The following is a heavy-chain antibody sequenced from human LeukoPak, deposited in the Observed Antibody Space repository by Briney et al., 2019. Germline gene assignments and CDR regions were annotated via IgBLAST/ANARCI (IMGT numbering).Heavy chain of an antibody. CDR2: MNPNSGNT. Sequence: ASVKVSCKASGYTFTSYDTNWVRQATGQGLEWMGWMNPNSGNTGYAQKFQGRVTMTRNTSISTAYMELSSLRSEDTAVYYCARGSVRCSSTSCYWDWFDPWGQGTLATVSS. D-gene: IGHD2-2*01. J-gene: IGHJ5*02. CDR1: GYTFTSYD. CDR3: ARGSVRCSSTSCYWDWFDP. V-gene: IGHV1-8*01.